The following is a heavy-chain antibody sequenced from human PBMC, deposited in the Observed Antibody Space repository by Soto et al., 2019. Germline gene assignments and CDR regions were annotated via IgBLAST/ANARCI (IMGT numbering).Heavy chain of an antibody. CDR3: TRTVSGVPAAPYYYGMDV. V-gene: IGHV3-73*01. Sequence: HPGGSLRLSCAASGFTFSGSAMHWVRQASGEGLEWVGRIRSKANSYATAYAASVKGRFTISRDDSKNTAYLQMNSLKTEDTAVYYCTRTVSGVPAAPYYYGMDVWGQGT. J-gene: IGHJ6*02. CDR2: IRSKANSYAT. D-gene: IGHD2-2*01. CDR1: GFTFSGSA.